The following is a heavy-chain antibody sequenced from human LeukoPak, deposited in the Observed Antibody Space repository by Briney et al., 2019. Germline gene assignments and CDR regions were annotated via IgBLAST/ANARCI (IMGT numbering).Heavy chain of an antibody. D-gene: IGHD1-26*01. CDR3: ARSYPTGSHYSSYY. Sequence: GGSLRLSCAASGFTFSSYAMSWVRQAPGKGLEWVSAISGSGGSTYYADSVKGRFTISRDNSKNTLYLQMNSLRTEDTAVYYCARSYPTGSHYSSYYWGQGTLVTVSS. CDR2: ISGSGGST. V-gene: IGHV3-23*01. J-gene: IGHJ4*02. CDR1: GFTFSSYA.